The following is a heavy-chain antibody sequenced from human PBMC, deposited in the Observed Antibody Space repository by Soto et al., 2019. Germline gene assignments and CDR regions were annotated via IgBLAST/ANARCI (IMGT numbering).Heavy chain of an antibody. CDR2: IYYSGST. J-gene: IGHJ4*02. CDR1: GGSISSSSYY. CDR3: ARGYGRNFDY. Sequence: SETLSLTCTVSGGSISSSSYYWGWIRQPPGKGLEWIGSIYYSGSTYYNQSLKSRVTISVDTSKNQFSLKLSSVTAADTAVYYCARGYGRNFDYWGQGTLVTVSS. V-gene: IGHV4-39*07. D-gene: IGHD5-18*01.